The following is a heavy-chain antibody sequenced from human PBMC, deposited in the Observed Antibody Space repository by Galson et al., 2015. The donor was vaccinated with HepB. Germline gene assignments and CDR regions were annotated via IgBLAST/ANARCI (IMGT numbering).Heavy chain of an antibody. CDR2: ISYDGSNK. CDR1: GFTFSSYG. CDR3: AKVFFSGLLLGYFDY. V-gene: IGHV3-30*18. D-gene: IGHD2-15*01. J-gene: IGHJ4*02. Sequence: SLRLSCAASGFTFSSYGMHWVRQAPGKGLEWVAVISYDGSNKYYADSVKGRFTISRDNSKNTLYLQMNSLRAEDTAVYYCAKVFFSGLLLGYFDYWGQGTLVTVSS.